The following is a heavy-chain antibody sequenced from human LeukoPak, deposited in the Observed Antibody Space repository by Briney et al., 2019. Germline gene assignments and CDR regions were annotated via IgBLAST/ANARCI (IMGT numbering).Heavy chain of an antibody. Sequence: GRSLRLSCAASGFTFSSYAMYWVRQAPGKGLEWVAVISYDGSNKYYADSVKGRFTISRDNSKNTLYLQMNSLRAEDTAVYYCARGLVETAMASYYYYYTDVWGKGTTVTVSS. CDR1: GFTFSSYA. D-gene: IGHD5-18*01. J-gene: IGHJ6*03. V-gene: IGHV3-30-3*01. CDR3: ARGLVETAMASYYYYYTDV. CDR2: ISYDGSNK.